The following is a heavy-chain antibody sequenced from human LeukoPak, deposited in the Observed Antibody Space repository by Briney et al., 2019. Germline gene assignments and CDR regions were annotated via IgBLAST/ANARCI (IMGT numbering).Heavy chain of an antibody. CDR2: ISSSSSYI. CDR1: GFTFSSYS. J-gene: IGHJ4*02. V-gene: IGHV3-21*01. CDR3: ARRWSYYDSSGYFDY. Sequence: GGSLRLSCAASGFTFSSYSMNWVRQAPGKGLEWVSSISSSSSYIYYADSVKGRFTISRDNAKNSLYLQMNSLRAEDTAEYYCARRWSYYDSSGYFDYWGQGTLVTVSS. D-gene: IGHD3-22*01.